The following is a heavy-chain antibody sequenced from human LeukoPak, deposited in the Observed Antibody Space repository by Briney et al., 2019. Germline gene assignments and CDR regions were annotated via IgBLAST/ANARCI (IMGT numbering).Heavy chain of an antibody. Sequence: GGSLRLSCEASGFTFSNYGFHWVRQAPGQGLEWVALIWYDGSKTYYADSVEGRFIVSRDNSKNTVYLQMNNLRAEDTAFYYCARDVGTTSYQLETWGQGTLVTVSS. V-gene: IGHV3-33*01. CDR3: ARDVGTTSYQLET. D-gene: IGHD2/OR15-2a*01. J-gene: IGHJ4*02. CDR1: GFTFSNYG. CDR2: IWYDGSKT.